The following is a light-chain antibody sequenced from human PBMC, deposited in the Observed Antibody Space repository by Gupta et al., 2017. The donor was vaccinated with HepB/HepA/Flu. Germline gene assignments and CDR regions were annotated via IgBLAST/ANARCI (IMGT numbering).Light chain of an antibody. V-gene: IGKV4-1*01. J-gene: IGKJ1*01. CDR2: WAS. CDR1: QSVLYSSNNENY. Sequence: DIVMTPSPDSLAVSLGERATINCKSSQSVLYSSNNENYLAWYQQKPGQPPKLLIYWASTRESGVPDRFSGSGSGRDFTLAISSLQAEDVAVYYCQQYYSTPLTFGQGTKVEI. CDR3: QQYYSTPLT.